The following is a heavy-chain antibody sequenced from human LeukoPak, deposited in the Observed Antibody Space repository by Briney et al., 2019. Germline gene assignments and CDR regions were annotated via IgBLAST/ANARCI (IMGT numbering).Heavy chain of an antibody. Sequence: GVSLRFSCAASGFTFSSHWMSWVRQAPGKGLEWVANIKQDGSEKYYVDSVKGRFTISRDNAKNSLYLQMNSLRAEDTAVYYCARVPAAAGTFDYWGQGTLVTVSS. CDR3: ARVPAAAGTFDY. CDR2: IKQDGSEK. V-gene: IGHV3-7*03. D-gene: IGHD6-13*01. J-gene: IGHJ4*02. CDR1: GFTFSSHW.